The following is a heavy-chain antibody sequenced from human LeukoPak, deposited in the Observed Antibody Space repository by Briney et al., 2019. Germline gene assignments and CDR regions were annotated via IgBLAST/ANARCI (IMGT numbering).Heavy chain of an antibody. J-gene: IGHJ4*02. CDR1: GHSISSGHY. CDR3: ASEYSSVPFF. V-gene: IGHV4-38-2*02. CDR2: IYHSGTS. Sequence: SETLSLTCTVSGHSISSGHYHWGCIRQPPGKGLEWIASIYHSGTSYYNPSLKSRVTISVDTSKNQFSLRLTSVTAADTAVYYCASEYSSVPFFWSQGTLVTVSS. D-gene: IGHD6-19*01.